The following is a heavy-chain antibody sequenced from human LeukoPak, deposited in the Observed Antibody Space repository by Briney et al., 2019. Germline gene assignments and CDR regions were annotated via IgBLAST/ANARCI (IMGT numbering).Heavy chain of an antibody. CDR3: ARGPRGSGWNFDY. Sequence: SQTLSLTCAISGDSVSSNSAAWTWIRQSPSRGLEWLGRTYYRSKWYNDYAVSVKSRITINPDTSKNQFSLQLNSVTPEDTAVYYCARGPRGSGWNFDYWGQGTLVTVSS. D-gene: IGHD6-19*01. V-gene: IGHV6-1*01. J-gene: IGHJ4*02. CDR2: TYYRSKWYN. CDR1: GDSVSSNSAA.